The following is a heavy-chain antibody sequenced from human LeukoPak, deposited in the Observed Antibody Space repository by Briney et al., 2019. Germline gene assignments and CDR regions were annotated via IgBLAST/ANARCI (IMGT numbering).Heavy chain of an antibody. D-gene: IGHD1-26*01. CDR1: GGSFSGYY. CDR2: INHSGST. CDR3: ARFHCSGTTCQHLDY. V-gene: IGHV4-34*01. J-gene: IGHJ4*02. Sequence: SETLSLTCAVYGGSFSGYYWSWIRQPPGKGLEWIGEINHSGSTNYNPSLKSRVTISVDTSKNQSSLKLTSVTAADTAVYYCARFHCSGTTCQHLDYWGQGTLVTVSS.